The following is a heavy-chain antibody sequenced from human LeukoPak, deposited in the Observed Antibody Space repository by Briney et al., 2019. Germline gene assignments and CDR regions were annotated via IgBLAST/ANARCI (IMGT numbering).Heavy chain of an antibody. CDR3: ARDHVTMVRGVIITGYYYMDV. J-gene: IGHJ6*03. CDR2: ISGSGGSI. V-gene: IGHV3-21*01. D-gene: IGHD3-10*01. CDR1: GFTFSSYG. Sequence: GGSLRLSCAASGFTFSSYGMSWVRQAPGKGLEWVSAISGSGGSIYYADSVKGRFTISRDNAKNSLYLQMNSLRAEDTAVYYCARDHVTMVRGVIITGYYYMDVWGKGTTVTISS.